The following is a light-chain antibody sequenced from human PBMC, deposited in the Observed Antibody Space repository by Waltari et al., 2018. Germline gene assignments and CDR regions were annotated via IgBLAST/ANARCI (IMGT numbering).Light chain of an antibody. CDR3: CSYAGLGTYV. Sequence: QSGLTQPASVSGSPGQSITISCTGTSSDVGNYNLVSWYQHNPGKAPKLISYEVTKRTSGVSDRFSASKSANTASLTISGLQTEDEADYYCCSYAGLGTYVFGTGTKVTVL. CDR1: SSDVGNYNL. V-gene: IGLV2-23*02. J-gene: IGLJ1*01. CDR2: EVT.